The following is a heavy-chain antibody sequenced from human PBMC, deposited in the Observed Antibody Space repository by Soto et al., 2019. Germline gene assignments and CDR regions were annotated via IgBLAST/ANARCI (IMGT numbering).Heavy chain of an antibody. J-gene: IGHJ4*02. CDR3: VSYRCNYDLARRDS. V-gene: IGHV3-30*03. CDR1: GFTFSSYG. D-gene: IGHD6-6*01. Sequence: GGSLRLSCAASGFTFSSYGMHWVRQAPGKGLEWVAVISYDGSNKYYADSVKGRFTISRDNSKNTLYLQMNSLRAEDTAVYYCVSYRCNYDLARRDSWGQGTLVTVSS. CDR2: ISYDGSNK.